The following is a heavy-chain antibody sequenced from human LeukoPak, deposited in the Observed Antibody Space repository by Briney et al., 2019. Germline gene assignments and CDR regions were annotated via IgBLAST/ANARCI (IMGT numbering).Heavy chain of an antibody. Sequence: QSGGSLRLSCAASGFTFSSYGMSWVRQAPGKGLEWVSAISGSGGSTYYADSVKGRFTISRDNAKNSLYLQMNSLRAEDTAVYYCARAKLRTGAFDYWGQGTLVTVSS. CDR3: ARAKLRTGAFDY. CDR2: ISGSGGST. CDR1: GFTFSSYG. V-gene: IGHV3-23*01. D-gene: IGHD3-3*01. J-gene: IGHJ4*02.